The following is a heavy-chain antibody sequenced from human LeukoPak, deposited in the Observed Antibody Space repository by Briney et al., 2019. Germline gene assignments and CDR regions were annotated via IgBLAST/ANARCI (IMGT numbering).Heavy chain of an antibody. V-gene: IGHV3-74*01. CDR2: INSDGSST. D-gene: IGHD3-10*01. CDR3: ARGPNYYGSGSYSPVLY. J-gene: IGHJ4*02. CDR1: GFTFSSYW. Sequence: GGSLRLSCAASGFTFSSYWMHWVRQAPGKGLVWVSRINSDGSSTSYADSVKGRFTISRDNAKNTLYLQMNSLRAEDTAVYYCARGPNYYGSGSYSPVLYWGQGTLVTVSS.